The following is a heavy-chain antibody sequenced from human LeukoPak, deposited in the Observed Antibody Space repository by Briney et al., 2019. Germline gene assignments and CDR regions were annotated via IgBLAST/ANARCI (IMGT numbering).Heavy chain of an antibody. CDR2: ISSSSTI. D-gene: IGHD6-13*01. J-gene: IGHJ6*03. CDR1: GFTFSSYS. V-gene: IGHV3-48*01. Sequence: PGGSLRLSCAASGFTFSSYSMNWVRQAPGKGLEWVSYISSSSTIYYADSVKGRFTISRDNAKNSLYLQMNSLRAEDTDVYYCERVYPVYSSSWYRGYYYYYYMDVWGKGTTVTVSS. CDR3: ERVYPVYSSSWYRGYYYYYYMDV.